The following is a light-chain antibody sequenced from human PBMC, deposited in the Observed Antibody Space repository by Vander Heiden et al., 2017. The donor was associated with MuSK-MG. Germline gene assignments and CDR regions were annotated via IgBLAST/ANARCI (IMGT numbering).Light chain of an antibody. CDR2: DAS. CDR3: QQRSTWLFT. Sequence: EIVLTQSPATLSLSPGERATRSCRASQSVSSYLAWYQPKPGQAPRLLIYDASNRATGIPARFSGSGSGTDFTLTISSLEPEDFAVYYCQQRSTWLFTFGPGTKVDIK. V-gene: IGKV3-11*01. J-gene: IGKJ3*01. CDR1: QSVSSY.